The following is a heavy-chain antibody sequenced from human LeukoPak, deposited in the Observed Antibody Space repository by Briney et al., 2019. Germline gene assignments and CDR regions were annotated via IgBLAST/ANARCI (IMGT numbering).Heavy chain of an antibody. CDR2: ISAYSGNT. CDR1: GYIFTSYA. V-gene: IGHV1-18*01. Sequence: ASVKVSCMASGYIFTSYAISWVRQAPGQGLEWMGWISAYSGNTNYVQKLQGRVIMTTDTSTSTAYMELRSLRSDDTAVYYCARDFYDVLTGYPASYFDYWGQGTLVTVSS. J-gene: IGHJ4*02. D-gene: IGHD3-9*01. CDR3: ARDFYDVLTGYPASYFDY.